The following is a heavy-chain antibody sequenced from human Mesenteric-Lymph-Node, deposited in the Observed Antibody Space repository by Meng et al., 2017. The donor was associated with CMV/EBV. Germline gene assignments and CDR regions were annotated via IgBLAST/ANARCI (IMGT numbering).Heavy chain of an antibody. D-gene: IGHD1-1*01. Sequence: GGSLRLSCGASGFTFSDNYMDWVRQAPGKGLEWVGRIRNKAKSYTTEYAASVKDRFTVSRDDSKNSLYLQMNSLKTDDTAVYYCVRLYKGGYWGQGTLVTSPQ. V-gene: IGHV3-72*01. J-gene: IGHJ4*02. CDR1: GFTFSDNY. CDR3: VRLYKGGY. CDR2: IRNKAKSYTT.